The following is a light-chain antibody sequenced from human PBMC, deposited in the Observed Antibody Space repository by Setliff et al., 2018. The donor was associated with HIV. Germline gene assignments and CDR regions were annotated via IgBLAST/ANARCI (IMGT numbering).Light chain of an antibody. Sequence: QSALTQPRSVSGSPGQSVTISCSGTNSAVGYDYVSWYQQHPGKAPTLIIYDVSQRPSGVPARFSGSTSANTASLTISGLQAEDEADYYCCSYAGGNTLVFGGGTKVTVL. V-gene: IGLV2-11*01. CDR3: CSYAGGNTLV. CDR1: NSAVGYDY. CDR2: DVS. J-gene: IGLJ2*01.